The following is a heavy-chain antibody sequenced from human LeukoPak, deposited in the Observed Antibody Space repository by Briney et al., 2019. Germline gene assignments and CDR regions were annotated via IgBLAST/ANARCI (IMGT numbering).Heavy chain of an antibody. V-gene: IGHV4-34*01. CDR2: INHSGST. CDR1: GGSFNGYY. Sequence: SETLSRTCAVYGGSFNGYYWSWIREPPGKGLEWIGEINHSGSTNYNPSLKSRVTISVDTSKNQFSLKLSSVTAADTAVYYCARGGSTVVTRSFDYWGQGTLVTVSS. CDR3: ARGGSTVVTRSFDY. J-gene: IGHJ4*02. D-gene: IGHD4-23*01.